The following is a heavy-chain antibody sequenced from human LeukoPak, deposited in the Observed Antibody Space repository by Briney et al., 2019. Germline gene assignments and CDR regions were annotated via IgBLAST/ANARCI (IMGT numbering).Heavy chain of an antibody. V-gene: IGHV3-30*04. J-gene: IGHJ4*02. D-gene: IGHD6-13*01. CDR3: ARGPTRPTEIYSSSWGPLGY. CDR1: GFTFSTYT. Sequence: GGSLRLSCEASGFTFSTYTMHWVRQAPGKGLEWVAVISYDGSNKYYADSVKGRFTISRDSSKNTLYLQMNSLRGEDTAVYFCARGPTRPTEIYSSSWGPLGYWGQGTPVTVSS. CDR2: ISYDGSNK.